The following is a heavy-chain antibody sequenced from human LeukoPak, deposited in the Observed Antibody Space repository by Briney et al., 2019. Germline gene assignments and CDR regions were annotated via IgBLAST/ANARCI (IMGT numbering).Heavy chain of an antibody. CDR3: ARWVGYCSSTSCYMDY. Sequence: PSETLSLTCAVYGGSFSGYYWSWIRQPPGKGLEWIGEINHSGSTNYNPSLKSRVTISVDTSKNQFSLKLSSVTAADTAVYYCARWVGYCSSTSCYMDYWGQETLVTVSS. CDR1: GGSFSGYY. J-gene: IGHJ4*02. CDR2: INHSGST. V-gene: IGHV4-34*01. D-gene: IGHD2-2*02.